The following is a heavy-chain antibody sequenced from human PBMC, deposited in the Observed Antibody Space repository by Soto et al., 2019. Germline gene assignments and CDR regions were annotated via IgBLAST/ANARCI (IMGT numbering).Heavy chain of an antibody. D-gene: IGHD3-3*01. J-gene: IGHJ3*02. V-gene: IGHV1-18*01. CDR3: ARDSRDYDFWSGTDAFDI. Sequence: ASVKVSCKASGYTFNSYGISWVRQAPGQGLEWMGWISAYNGNTNYAQKLQGRVTMTTDTSTSTAYMELRSLRSDDTAVYYCARDSRDYDFWSGTDAFDIWGQGTMVTVSS. CDR2: ISAYNGNT. CDR1: GYTFNSYG.